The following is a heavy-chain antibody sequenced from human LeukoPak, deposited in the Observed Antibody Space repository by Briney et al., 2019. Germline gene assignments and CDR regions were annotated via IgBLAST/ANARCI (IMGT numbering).Heavy chain of an antibody. V-gene: IGHV1-18*01. J-gene: IGHJ4*02. CDR2: ISAYNANT. D-gene: IGHD4-17*01. CDR1: GYTFTSYG. Sequence: GASVKVSCKASGYTFTSYGISWVRQAPGQGLEWMGWISAYNANTNYAQKLQGRVTMTTDTSTSTAYMELRSLRSDDTAVYYCARDTTVTTSRHFDYWGQGTLVTVSS. CDR3: ARDTTVTTSRHFDY.